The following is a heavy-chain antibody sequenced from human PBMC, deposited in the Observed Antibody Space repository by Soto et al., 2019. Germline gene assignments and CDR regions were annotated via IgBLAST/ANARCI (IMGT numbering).Heavy chain of an antibody. V-gene: IGHV3-23*01. CDR3: EKDGNNGYAFDH. CDR2: VTNLGGTI. CDR1: GFTFSTYA. Sequence: PGGSLRLSCAASGFTFSTYAMSWVRQAPGTGLEWVSGVTNLGGTINYADSVKGRFTISRDNSKNTLYLQMSSLRAEDTAVYYCEKDGNNGYAFDHWGQGTLVTVSS. D-gene: IGHD2-2*03. J-gene: IGHJ4*02.